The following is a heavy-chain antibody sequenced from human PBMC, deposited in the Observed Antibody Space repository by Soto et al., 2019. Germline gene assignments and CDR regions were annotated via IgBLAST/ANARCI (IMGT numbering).Heavy chain of an antibody. CDR1: GFTFSSYD. CDR3: AKARYCSSTSCYPPGWFDP. Sequence: EVQLLESGGGLVQPGGSLRLSCAASGFTFSSYDMSWVRQAPGKGLEWVSAISGSGGSTYYADSVKGRFTISRDNSKNTLYLQMNSLRAEDTAVYYCAKARYCSSTSCYPPGWFDPWGQGTLVTVSS. J-gene: IGHJ5*02. V-gene: IGHV3-23*01. D-gene: IGHD2-2*01. CDR2: ISGSGGST.